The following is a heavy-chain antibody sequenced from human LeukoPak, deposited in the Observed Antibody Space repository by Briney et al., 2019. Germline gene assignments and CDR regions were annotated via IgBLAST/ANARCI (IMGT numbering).Heavy chain of an antibody. CDR2: ISSSSYI. Sequence: GGSLRLSCAASGFTFSSYSMNWVRQAPGKGLEWVSSISSSSYIYYADSVKGRFTISRDNAKNSLYLQMNSLRAEDTAVYYCAREIYGLGPSDYGMDVWGQGTTVTVSS. CDR3: AREIYGLGPSDYGMDV. D-gene: IGHD3-10*01. V-gene: IGHV3-21*01. J-gene: IGHJ6*02. CDR1: GFTFSSYS.